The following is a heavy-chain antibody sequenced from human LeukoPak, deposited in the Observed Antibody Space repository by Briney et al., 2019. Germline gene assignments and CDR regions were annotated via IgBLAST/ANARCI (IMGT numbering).Heavy chain of an antibody. Sequence: TSVKVSCKASGYTFTGYYMHWVRQATGQGLEWMGWMNPNSGNTGYAQEFQGRVTMTRNTSISTAYMELSSLRSEDTAVYYCARGPLDTFVPYYDFWSSYYYYGMDVWGQGTTVTVSS. J-gene: IGHJ6*02. CDR1: GYTFTGYY. V-gene: IGHV1-8*02. CDR2: MNPNSGNT. CDR3: ARGPLDTFVPYYDFWSSYYYYGMDV. D-gene: IGHD3-3*01.